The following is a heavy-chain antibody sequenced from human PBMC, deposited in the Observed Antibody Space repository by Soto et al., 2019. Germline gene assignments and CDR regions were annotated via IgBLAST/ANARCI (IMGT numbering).Heavy chain of an antibody. D-gene: IGHD2-2*01. J-gene: IGHJ6*02. CDR3: ATRKDIVVVPAAGIYGRYGMDV. V-gene: IGHV1-69*13. CDR1: GGTFSSYA. Sequence: GASVKVSCKASGGTFSSYAISWVRQAPGQGLEWMGGIIPIFGTANYAQKFQGRVTITADESTSTAYMELSSLRSEDTAVYYCATRKDIVVVPAAGIYGRYGMDVWGQGITVTVSS. CDR2: IIPIFGTA.